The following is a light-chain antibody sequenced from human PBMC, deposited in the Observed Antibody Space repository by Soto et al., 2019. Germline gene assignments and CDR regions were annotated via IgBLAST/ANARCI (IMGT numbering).Light chain of an antibody. V-gene: IGKV3-11*01. J-gene: IGKJ5*01. Sequence: MVMTQSPATLSVSPGERATLSCRASQSVSSNLAWYQQKPGQAPRLLIYDASNRATGIPARFSGSGSGTDFTLTISSLEPEDFAVYYCQQRSNWITFGQGTRLEIK. CDR1: QSVSSN. CDR2: DAS. CDR3: QQRSNWIT.